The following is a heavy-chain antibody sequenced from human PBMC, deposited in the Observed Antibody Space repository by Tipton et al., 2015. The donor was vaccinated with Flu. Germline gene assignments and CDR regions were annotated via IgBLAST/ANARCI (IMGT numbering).Heavy chain of an antibody. CDR1: GGSFSGYY. D-gene: IGHD3-9*01. CDR3: ARGDGGDILTGYDY. J-gene: IGHJ4*02. V-gene: IGHV4-34*01. CDR2: IYHSGST. Sequence: TLSLTCAVYGGSFSGYYWTWFRQSPGKGLEWIGEIYHSGSTNYNPSLKSRVTISVDTSKNPFSLKLSSLTAADTAVYYCARGDGGDILTGYDYWGQGTLVTVSS.